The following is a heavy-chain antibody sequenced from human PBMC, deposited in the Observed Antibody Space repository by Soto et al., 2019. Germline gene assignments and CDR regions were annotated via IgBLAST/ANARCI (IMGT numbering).Heavy chain of an antibody. CDR1: GGSFSGYY. D-gene: IGHD3-10*01. J-gene: IGHJ6*02. CDR3: ARVRRLRVIITRYYYYGMDV. CDR2: INHSGST. Sequence: PSETLSLTCAVYGGSFSGYYWSWIRQPPGKGLEWIGEINHSGSTNYNPSLKSRVTISVGTSKNQFSLKLSSVTAADTAVYYCARVRRLRVIITRYYYYGMDVWGQGTTVTVSS. V-gene: IGHV4-34*01.